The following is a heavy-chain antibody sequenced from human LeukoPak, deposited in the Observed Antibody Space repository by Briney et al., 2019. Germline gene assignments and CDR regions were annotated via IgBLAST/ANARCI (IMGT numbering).Heavy chain of an antibody. CDR1: GFTFSSYS. CDR2: ISSRSSYI. D-gene: IGHD3-10*01. J-gene: IGHJ6*02. V-gene: IGHV3-21*01. CDR3: ARRYYASGSYQF. Sequence: GGSLRLSCAASGFTFSSYSMNWVRQAPGKGLEWVSSISSRSSYIYYADSVKGRFTISRDNAKNSLYLQMNSLRAEDTAVYYCARRYYASGSYQFWGRGTTVTVSS.